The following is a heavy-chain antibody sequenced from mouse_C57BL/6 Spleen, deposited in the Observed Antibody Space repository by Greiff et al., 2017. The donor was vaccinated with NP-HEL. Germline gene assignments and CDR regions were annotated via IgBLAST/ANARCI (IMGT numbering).Heavy chain of an antibody. CDR2: LDPSDSYT. V-gene: IGHV1-69*01. J-gene: IGHJ3*01. CDR3: ATNWDGSFAY. CDR1: FFTFPCSC. D-gene: IGHD4-1*02. Sequence: LSFPSSFFTFPCSCLPFLPPCPVHCLDWIGELDPSDSYTNYNQQFKGKSTLTVDKSSSTAYMQLSSLTSEDSAVYYCATNWDGSFAYWGQGTLVTVSA.